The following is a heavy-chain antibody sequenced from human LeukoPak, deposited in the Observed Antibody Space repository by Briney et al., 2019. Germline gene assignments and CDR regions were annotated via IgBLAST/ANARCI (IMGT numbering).Heavy chain of an antibody. CDR1: GGSISSGDYY. V-gene: IGHV4-30-4*01. D-gene: IGHD3-22*01. J-gene: IGHJ3*02. CDR3: ARVSPPFTMIVVATSDDAFDI. CDR2: IYYSGST. Sequence: PSETLSLTCTVSGGSISSGDYYWSWIRQPPGKGLEWIGYIYYSGSTYYNPSLKSRVTISVDTSKNQFSLKLSSVTAADTAVYYCARVSPPFTMIVVATSDDAFDIWGQGTMVTVSS.